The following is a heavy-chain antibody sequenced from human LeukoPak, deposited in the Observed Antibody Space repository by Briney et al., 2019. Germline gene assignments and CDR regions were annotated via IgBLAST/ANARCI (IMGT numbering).Heavy chain of an antibody. CDR2: TYFRSKWYN. J-gene: IGHJ4*02. CDR1: GDTVSSNSAA. CDR3: ANFYLDN. V-gene: IGHV6-1*01. Sequence: SQTLSLTCAISGDTVSSNSAAWTWIRQSPSRGLEWLGRTYFRSKWYNDYAESVKGRISINPDTSKSQFSLQLNSVNPEDTAVYYCANFYLDNWSQGSLVTVSS.